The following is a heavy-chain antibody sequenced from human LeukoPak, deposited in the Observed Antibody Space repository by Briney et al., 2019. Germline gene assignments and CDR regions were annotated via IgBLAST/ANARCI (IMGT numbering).Heavy chain of an antibody. CDR2: IYTRGST. J-gene: IGHJ3*02. CDR3: ARGRYCSPDICSGGDAFDI. V-gene: IGHV4-4*07. Sequence: SETLSLTCTVSGGSINNYYWRWIRQPAGKGLEWIGRIYTRGSTNYNPSLKSRVTMSVDTSKNQFSLKLSSVTAADTAVYYCARGRYCSPDICSGGDAFDIWGQGTMVSVSS. D-gene: IGHD2-15*01. CDR1: GGSINNYY.